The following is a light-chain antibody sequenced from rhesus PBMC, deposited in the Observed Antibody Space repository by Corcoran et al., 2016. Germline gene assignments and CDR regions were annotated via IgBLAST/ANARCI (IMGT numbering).Light chain of an antibody. V-gene: IGKV1-74*01. Sequence: DIQMTQSPSSLSASVGDRVTITCRASENVNNYLNWYQQKPGKAHRLLIYKASTFQSGVPSRFSGSGSGTDYTFTISSLQPEDVATYYCQHGYGTPLTFGGGTKVEIK. CDR2: KAS. J-gene: IGKJ4*01. CDR3: QHGYGTPLT. CDR1: ENVNNY.